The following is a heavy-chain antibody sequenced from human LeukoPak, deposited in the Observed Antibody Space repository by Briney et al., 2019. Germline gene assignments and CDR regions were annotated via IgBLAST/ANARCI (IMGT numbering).Heavy chain of an antibody. J-gene: IGHJ2*01. CDR3: AKGPGLGAGKRYLDL. Sequence: PGGSLRLSCAPSGFMFNDYALHWVRQAPGKGLEWVSSISWNSGNMYYVDSVKGRFTISRDNAKNSLSLQMNSLKPEDTVLYYCAKGPGLGAGKRYLDLWGRGTLVIVSS. D-gene: IGHD6-13*01. V-gene: IGHV3-9*01. CDR2: ISWNSGNM. CDR1: GFMFNDYA.